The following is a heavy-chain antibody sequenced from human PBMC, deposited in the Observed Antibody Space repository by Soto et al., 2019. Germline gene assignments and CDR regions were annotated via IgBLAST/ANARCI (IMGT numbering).Heavy chain of an antibody. CDR2: IYPGDSDT. Sequence: GESLKISCKGSGYSFTSFWIGWVRQMPGKGLEWMGIIYPGDSDTRYSPSFQGQVTISADKSISTAYLQWSSLKASDTAMYYCARLRLLRFLEPRYYMDFWARGSTDTVS. CDR1: GYSFTSFW. V-gene: IGHV5-51*01. CDR3: ARLRLLRFLEPRYYMDF. J-gene: IGHJ6*03. D-gene: IGHD3-3*01.